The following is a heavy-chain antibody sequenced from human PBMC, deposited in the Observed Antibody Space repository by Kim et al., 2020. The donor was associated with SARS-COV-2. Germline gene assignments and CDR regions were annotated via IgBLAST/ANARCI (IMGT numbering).Heavy chain of an antibody. D-gene: IGHD6-13*01. V-gene: IGHV3-23*01. J-gene: IGHJ6*02. CDR3: AKGQAGTAPTLSYGMDV. Sequence: VKGRFTISRDNSKNTLYLQMNSLRAEDTAVYYCAKGQAGTAPTLSYGMDVWGQGTTVTVSS.